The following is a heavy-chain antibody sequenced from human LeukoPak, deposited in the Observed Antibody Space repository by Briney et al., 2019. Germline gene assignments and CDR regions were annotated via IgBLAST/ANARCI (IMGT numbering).Heavy chain of an antibody. V-gene: IGHV3-30*01. D-gene: IGHD6-13*01. CDR3: ARDPSSSWPDY. CDR2: ISYDGSNK. CDR1: GFTFSSYD. J-gene: IGHJ4*02. Sequence: GGSLRLSCAASGFTFSSYDMHWVRQAPGKGLEWVAVISYDGSNKYYADSVKGRFTISRDNSKNTLYLQMNSLRAEDTAVYYCARDPSSSWPDYWGQGTLVTVSS.